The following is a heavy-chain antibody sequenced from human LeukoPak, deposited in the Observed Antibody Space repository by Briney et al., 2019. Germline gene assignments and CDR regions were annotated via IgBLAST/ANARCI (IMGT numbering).Heavy chain of an antibody. CDR3: ARKGMKYSTSSAWFDP. D-gene: IGHD6-6*01. CDR1: GGSISSSSYY. V-gene: IGHV4-39*07. CDR2: IYYSGSS. J-gene: IGHJ5*02. Sequence: SETLSLTCTVSGGSISSSSYYWGWIRQPPGKGLEWIGSIYYSGSSFYNPSLKSRVTISVDTSKNQFSLKLSSVTAADTAVYYCARKGMKYSTSSAWFDPWGQGTLVTVSS.